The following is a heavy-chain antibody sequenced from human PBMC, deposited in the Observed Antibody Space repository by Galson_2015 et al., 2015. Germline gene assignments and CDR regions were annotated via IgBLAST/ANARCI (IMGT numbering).Heavy chain of an antibody. CDR2: IYYSGSS. Sequence: SETLSLTCTVSGGSISSYYWSWIRQPPGKGLEWIGDIYYSGSSNYNPSLKSRVTISMDRSKNQFSLKLISVSAADTAVYYCARPHREGYSYEAFDIWGQGTMVTVSS. D-gene: IGHD5-24*01. CDR3: ARPHREGYSYEAFDI. J-gene: IGHJ3*02. CDR1: GGSISSYY. V-gene: IGHV4-59*08.